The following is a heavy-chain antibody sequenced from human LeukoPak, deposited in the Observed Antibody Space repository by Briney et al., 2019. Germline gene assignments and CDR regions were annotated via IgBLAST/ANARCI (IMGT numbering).Heavy chain of an antibody. Sequence: SVKVSCKASGGTFSSYAISWVRQAPGQGLEWMGRIIPIFGTANHAQKFQGRVTITTDESTSTAYMELSSLRSEDTAVYYCARTMVRGVSLEDMDVWGKGTTVTVSS. D-gene: IGHD3-10*01. J-gene: IGHJ6*03. CDR1: GGTFSSYA. CDR2: IIPIFGTA. CDR3: ARTMVRGVSLEDMDV. V-gene: IGHV1-69*05.